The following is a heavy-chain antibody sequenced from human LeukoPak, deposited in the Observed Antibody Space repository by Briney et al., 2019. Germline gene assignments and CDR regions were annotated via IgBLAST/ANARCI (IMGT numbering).Heavy chain of an antibody. J-gene: IGHJ4*02. Sequence: PSETLSLTCPVSGGSISGYYWSWIRQPPGKGLEWIGNIYYSGSTNYNPSLKSRVTISVDTSKNQFSLKLSSVTAADTAVYYCANYHDYSNFQGAYYLDYWGQGTLVTVSS. CDR2: IYYSGST. CDR3: ANYHDYSNFQGAYYLDY. V-gene: IGHV4-59*08. CDR1: GGSISGYY. D-gene: IGHD4-11*01.